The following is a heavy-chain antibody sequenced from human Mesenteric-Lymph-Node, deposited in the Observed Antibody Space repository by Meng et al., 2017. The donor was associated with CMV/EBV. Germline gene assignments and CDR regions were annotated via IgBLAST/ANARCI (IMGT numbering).Heavy chain of an antibody. CDR2: ISGSGGST. D-gene: IGHD5-12*01. Sequence: GGSLRLSCAASGFTFSSYAMSWVRQAPGKGLEWVSAISGSGGSTYYADSVKGRFTISRDNSKNTLYLQMNSLRGEDTAVYYCARGYSGYDRPGLDYWGQGTLVTVSS. CDR1: GFTFSSYA. J-gene: IGHJ4*02. CDR3: ARGYSGYDRPGLDY. V-gene: IGHV3-23*01.